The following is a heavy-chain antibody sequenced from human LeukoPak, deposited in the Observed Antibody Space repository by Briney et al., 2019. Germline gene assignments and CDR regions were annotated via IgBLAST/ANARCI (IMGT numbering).Heavy chain of an antibody. CDR3: AKGPNFGSWRAVDY. Sequence: GGSLRLSCATSGFNFSDSRMTWVRQAPGKGLQWVANIKRDGTEKHFLDSVEGRFTISRDKSQNILYLQMNSLRADDTAIYYCAKGPNFGSWRAVDYWGQGSLVTVSS. D-gene: IGHD3-10*01. J-gene: IGHJ4*02. V-gene: IGHV3-7*05. CDR2: IKRDGTEK. CDR1: GFNFSDSR.